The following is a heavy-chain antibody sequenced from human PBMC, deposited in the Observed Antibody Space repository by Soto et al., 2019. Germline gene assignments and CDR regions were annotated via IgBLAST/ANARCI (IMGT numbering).Heavy chain of an antibody. V-gene: IGHV4-39*01. Sequence: QLQLQESGPGLVKPSETLSLTCTVSGGSISSSSYYWGWIRQPPGKGREWIGSIYYSGSTYYNPSHKSRVTISVDTSKNQFSLKLSSVTAADAAVYYCARHSEQQLGNWFDPWGQGTLVTVSS. D-gene: IGHD6-13*01. CDR3: ARHSEQQLGNWFDP. CDR2: IYYSGST. CDR1: GGSISSSSYY. J-gene: IGHJ5*02.